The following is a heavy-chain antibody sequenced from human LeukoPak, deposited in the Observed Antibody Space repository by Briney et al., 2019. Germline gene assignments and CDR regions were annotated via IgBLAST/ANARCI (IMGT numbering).Heavy chain of an antibody. CDR3: AREFRAYYFDY. CDR2: IYSGGST. J-gene: IGHJ4*02. V-gene: IGHV3-66*01. Sequence: GGSLRLSCAASGFTVSSNYMSWVRQAPGKGLEWVSVIYSGGSTYYADSVKGRFTISRDNSKNTLYLQMGSLRAEDMAVYYCAREFRAYYFDYWGQGTLVTVSS. CDR1: GFTVSSNY.